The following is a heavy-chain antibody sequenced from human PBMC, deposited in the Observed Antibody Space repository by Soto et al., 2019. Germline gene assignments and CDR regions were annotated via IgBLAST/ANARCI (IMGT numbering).Heavy chain of an antibody. V-gene: IGHV4-30-2*01. CDR2: IYHSGST. CDR1: GGSISSGGYS. CDR3: ARATRYGYNFDY. Sequence: KPSETLSLTCAVSGGSISSGGYSWSWIRQPPGKGLEWIGYIYHSGSTYYNPSLKSRVTISVDRSKNQFSLKLSSVTAADTAVYYCARATRYGYNFDYWGQGTLVTVSS. D-gene: IGHD5-12*01. J-gene: IGHJ4*02.